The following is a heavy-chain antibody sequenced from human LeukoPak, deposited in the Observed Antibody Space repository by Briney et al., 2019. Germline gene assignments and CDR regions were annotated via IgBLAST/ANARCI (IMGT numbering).Heavy chain of an antibody. D-gene: IGHD7-27*01. CDR3: ARRKFLGWFDP. CDR1: GYIFTTYD. V-gene: IGHV1-8*03. CDR2: FNPNSGNA. J-gene: IGHJ5*02. Sequence: GASVKVSCKASGYIFTTYDIGWVRQATGQGLEWMGWFNPNSGNAGYAQKFQGRVTISRNTSISTAYMELSGLRSDDTAIYYCARRKFLGWFDPWGQGTLVTVSS.